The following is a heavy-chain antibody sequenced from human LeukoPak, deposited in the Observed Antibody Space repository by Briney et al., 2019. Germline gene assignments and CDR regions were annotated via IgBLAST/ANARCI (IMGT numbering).Heavy chain of an antibody. J-gene: IGHJ4*02. CDR3: AKDRTSSSGWYRVADY. CDR2: ISGSGGST. CDR1: GFTFSSYA. D-gene: IGHD6-19*01. Sequence: GGSLRLSCAASGFTFSSYAMSWVRQAPGKGLEWVSAISGSGGSTYYADSVKGRFTISRDNSKNTLYLQMNSLRAEDAAVYYCAKDRTSSSGWYRVADYWGQGTLVTVSS. V-gene: IGHV3-23*01.